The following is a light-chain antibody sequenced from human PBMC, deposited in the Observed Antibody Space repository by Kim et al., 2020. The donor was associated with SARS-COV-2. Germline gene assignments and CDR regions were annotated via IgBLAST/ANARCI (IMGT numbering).Light chain of an antibody. CDR2: GAS. V-gene: IGKV3-20*01. CDR3: QQYGSSSWT. CDR1: QSVSSNY. J-gene: IGKJ1*01. Sequence: PPGERATLSCRTSQSVSSNYLSWYQQKPGQAPRLRLYGASSRATGIPDRFSGSGSGTDFTLTISRLEPEDFAVYYCQQYGSSSWTFGQGTKVDIK.